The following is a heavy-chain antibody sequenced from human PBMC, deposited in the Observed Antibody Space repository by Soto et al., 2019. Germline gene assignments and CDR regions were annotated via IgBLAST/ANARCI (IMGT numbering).Heavy chain of an antibody. CDR2: IPQDGVDG. CDR1: GFTFSMYS. V-gene: IGHV3-7*03. Sequence: GGSLRLSCEVSGFTFSMYSMSWVRQSPGKGLEWVAKIPQDGVDGHYADSVKGRFTISRDNGKNSLYLQLNNLRPEDTAVYYCVRDHLILPAHDFLYDSDVWGRGATVTASS. D-gene: IGHD3-16*01. CDR3: VRDHLILPAHDFLYDSDV. J-gene: IGHJ6*02.